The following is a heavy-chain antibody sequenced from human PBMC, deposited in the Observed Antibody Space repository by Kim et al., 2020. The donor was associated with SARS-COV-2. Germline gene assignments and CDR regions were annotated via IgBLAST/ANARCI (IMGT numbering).Heavy chain of an antibody. CDR1: GFTFSSYW. J-gene: IGHJ3*02. CDR3: ARSQLWFGELYAFDI. V-gene: IGHV3-7*01. CDR2: IKQGGSEK. Sequence: GGSLRLSCAASGFTFSSYWMNWVRQAPGKGLEWVANIKQGGSEKYYVDSVKGRFTISRDNTKNSLYLHMNSLRAEDTAVYYCARSQLWFGELYAFDIWGQGTMVTVSS. D-gene: IGHD3-10*01.